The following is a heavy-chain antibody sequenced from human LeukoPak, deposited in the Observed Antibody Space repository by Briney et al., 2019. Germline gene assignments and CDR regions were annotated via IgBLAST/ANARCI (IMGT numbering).Heavy chain of an antibody. Sequence: SETLSLTCAVSGGSISSGDYSWNWIRQSPGKGLEWVGYIYHTGNTFYNPSLKPRVTISVDRSKNQFTLKLTSVTAADTAIYYCARGFFLRESPGSRFDPWGQGTLGTVSS. D-gene: IGHD3-10*01. CDR1: GGSISSGDYS. J-gene: IGHJ5*02. V-gene: IGHV4-30-2*06. CDR2: IYHTGNT. CDR3: ARGFFLRESPGSRFDP.